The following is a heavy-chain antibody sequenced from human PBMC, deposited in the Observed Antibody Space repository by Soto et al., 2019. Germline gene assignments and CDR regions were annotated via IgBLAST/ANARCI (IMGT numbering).Heavy chain of an antibody. CDR1: GDSVSSCCFY. D-gene: IGHD3-10*01. CDR2: IHYSGST. J-gene: IGHJ6*03. V-gene: IGHV4-39*01. CDR3: ARARSYDGHMVTNYYMDV. Sequence: QLEESGPGLVKPSETLSLTCTVSGDSVSSCCFYWAWIRQPPGKGLEWVGSIHYSGSTYYSWPLXXXXXXXXXXXXXXXXXXXXXXXXADTAVYYCARARSYDGHMVTNYYMDVWGEGTPVTVSS.